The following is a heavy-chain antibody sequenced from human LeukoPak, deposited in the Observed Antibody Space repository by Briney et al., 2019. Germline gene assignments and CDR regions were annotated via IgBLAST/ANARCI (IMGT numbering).Heavy chain of an antibody. J-gene: IGHJ3*02. V-gene: IGHV1-2*02. D-gene: IGHD3-3*01. CDR1: GYTFTGYY. Sequence: ASVKVSCKASGYTFTGYYMHWARQAPGQGLEWMGWINPNSGGTNYAQKFQGRVTMTRDTSISTAYMELSRLRSDDTAVYYCARVGSLGIFGDAFDIWGQGTMVTVSS. CDR2: INPNSGGT. CDR3: ARVGSLGIFGDAFDI.